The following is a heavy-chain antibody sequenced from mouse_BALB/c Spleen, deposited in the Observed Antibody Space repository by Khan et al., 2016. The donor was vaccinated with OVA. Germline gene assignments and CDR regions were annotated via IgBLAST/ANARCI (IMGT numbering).Heavy chain of an antibody. V-gene: IGHV1-7*01. CDR1: GYTFTTYW. CDR2: INPSTGYT. Sequence: VQLKESGAELAKPGASVKMSCTASGYTFTTYWIHWIKQRPGQGLEWIGYINPSTGYTEYNQKFKDKATLTADKSSSTAYMQLSSLTSEDSAVYYCARDYGSSYYFDYWGQGTTLTVSS. J-gene: IGHJ2*01. D-gene: IGHD1-1*01. CDR3: ARDYGSSYYFDY.